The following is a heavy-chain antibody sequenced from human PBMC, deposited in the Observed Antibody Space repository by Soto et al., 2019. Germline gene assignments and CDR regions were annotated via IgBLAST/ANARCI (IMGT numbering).Heavy chain of an antibody. Sequence: EVQLFESGGGLVQPGGSLRLSCAAFGFTFSNHAMTWVRQAPGKGLEWVSVITGSGGGAYFVDSVKGRLTISRDNSKNTVYLQMNSLRAEDTDVYYCANGPLTPPGFDYWGQRTLVTVSS. J-gene: IGHJ4*02. V-gene: IGHV3-23*01. D-gene: IGHD2-8*02. CDR2: ITGSGGGA. CDR3: ANGPLTPPGFDY. CDR1: GFTFSNHA.